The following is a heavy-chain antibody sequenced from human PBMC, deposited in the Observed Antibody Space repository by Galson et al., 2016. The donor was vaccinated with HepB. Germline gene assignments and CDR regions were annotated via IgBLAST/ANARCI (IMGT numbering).Heavy chain of an antibody. V-gene: IGHV3-13*01. CDR1: GFIFSDYD. Sequence: SLRLSCEASGFIFSDYDMHWVRQAPGKGLEWVSTIGNGGDTNYIGTVKGRFTTSRKDANNSFYLQMNRLRAGDTAGYYCVAVGAYIYWGQGNMVTVSS. CDR2: IGNGGDT. CDR3: VAVGAYIY. D-gene: IGHD1-26*01. J-gene: IGHJ4*02.